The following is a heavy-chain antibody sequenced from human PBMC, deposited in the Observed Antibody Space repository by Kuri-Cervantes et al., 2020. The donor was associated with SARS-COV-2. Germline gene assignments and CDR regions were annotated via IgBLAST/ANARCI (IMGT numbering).Heavy chain of an antibody. CDR3: ARGIGIAAAGH. CDR1: GFTSSSYW. Sequence: GESLKISCAASGFTSSSYWMHWVRQAPGKGLVWVSRINSDGSSTSYADSVKGRFTISRDNAKNTLYLQMYSLRAEDTAVYYCARGIGIAAAGHWGQGTLVTVSS. V-gene: IGHV3-74*01. CDR2: INSDGSST. D-gene: IGHD6-13*01. J-gene: IGHJ4*02.